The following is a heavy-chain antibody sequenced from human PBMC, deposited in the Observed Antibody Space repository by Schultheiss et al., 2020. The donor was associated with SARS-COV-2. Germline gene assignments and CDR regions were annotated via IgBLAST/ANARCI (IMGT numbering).Heavy chain of an antibody. V-gene: IGHV3-30*03. D-gene: IGHD3-22*01. CDR3: ATDTFYNDRSGYYSFDY. CDR1: GFTVSSNY. CDR2: ISYDGSNK. Sequence: GGSLRLSCAASGFTVSSNYMSWVRQAPGKGLEWVTFISYDGSNKKYADSVKGRFTISRDNSKNTVYLQMNSLRAEDTAVYYCATDTFYNDRSGYYSFDYWGQGTLVTVSS. J-gene: IGHJ4*02.